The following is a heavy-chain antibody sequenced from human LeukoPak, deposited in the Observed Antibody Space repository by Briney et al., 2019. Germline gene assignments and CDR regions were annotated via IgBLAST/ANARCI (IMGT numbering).Heavy chain of an antibody. Sequence: GGSLRLSCAASGFTFSDFYMSWIRQAPGKGLEWVSYISGSGSTINTAGSVKGRFTISRDNAKNSLYLQMNSLRAEDTAVYYCAREHTSMVLTFDAFDMWGQGTMVTVSS. V-gene: IGHV3-11*04. CDR1: GFTFSDFY. J-gene: IGHJ3*02. D-gene: IGHD5-18*01. CDR3: AREHTSMVLTFDAFDM. CDR2: ISGSGSTI.